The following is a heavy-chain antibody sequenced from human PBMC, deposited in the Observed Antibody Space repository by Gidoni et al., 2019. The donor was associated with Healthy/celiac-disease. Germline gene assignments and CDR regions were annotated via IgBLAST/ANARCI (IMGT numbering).Heavy chain of an antibody. CDR1: GGSISSYY. Sequence: QVQLQESGPGLVKPSVTLSLTCTVSGGSISSYYWSWIRQPPGKGLEWIGYIYYSGSTNYTPSLKSRVTISVDTSKNQFSLKLSSVTAADTAVYYCARAVYCSSTSCYEDYYYYYMDVWGKGTTVTVSS. D-gene: IGHD2-2*01. CDR3: ARAVYCSSTSCYEDYYYYYMDV. J-gene: IGHJ6*03. CDR2: IYYSGST. V-gene: IGHV4-59*01.